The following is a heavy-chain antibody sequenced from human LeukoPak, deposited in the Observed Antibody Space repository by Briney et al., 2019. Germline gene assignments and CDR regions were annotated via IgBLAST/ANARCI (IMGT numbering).Heavy chain of an antibody. V-gene: IGHV3-30*18. D-gene: IGHD4-17*01. CDR1: GFTFRTYG. Sequence: PGESLRLSCAASGFTFRTYGMHWVRQAPGKGLEWVSVIFHDGINKYYADSVKGRFAISRDNSNNTLYLQMNSLRVEDTAVYYCVKDRYGDIDYWGQGTLVTVSS. CDR3: VKDRYGDIDY. J-gene: IGHJ4*02. CDR2: IFHDGINK.